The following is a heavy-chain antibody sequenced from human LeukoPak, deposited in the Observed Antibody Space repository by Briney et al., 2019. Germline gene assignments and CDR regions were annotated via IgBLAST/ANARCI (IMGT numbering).Heavy chain of an antibody. V-gene: IGHV4-34*01. D-gene: IGHD2-2*01. J-gene: IGHJ2*01. CDR2: INHSGST. CDR1: GGSFSGYY. CDR3: ARDALYCSSTSCYRYWYFDL. Sequence: SETLSLTCAVYGGSFSGYYWSWIRQPPGKGLEWIGEINHSGSTNYNPSLKSRVTISVDTSKNQFSLKLSSVTAADTAVYYCARDALYCSSTSCYRYWYFDLWGRGTLVTVSS.